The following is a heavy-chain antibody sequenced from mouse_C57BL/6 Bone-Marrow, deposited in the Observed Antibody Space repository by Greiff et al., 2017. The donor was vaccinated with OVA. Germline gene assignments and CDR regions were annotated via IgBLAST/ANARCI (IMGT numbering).Heavy chain of an antibody. CDR3: ARNYDYVGGYAMDY. CDR2: IWSGGST. Sequence: QVQLKESGPGLVQPSQSLSITCTVSGFSLTSYGVHWVRQSPGKGLEWLGVIWSGGSTDYNAAFISRLSISKDKSKSQVFFKMNSLQADDTAIYYCARNYDYVGGYAMDYWGQGTSVTVSS. CDR1: GFSLTSYG. D-gene: IGHD2-4*01. J-gene: IGHJ4*01. V-gene: IGHV2-2*01.